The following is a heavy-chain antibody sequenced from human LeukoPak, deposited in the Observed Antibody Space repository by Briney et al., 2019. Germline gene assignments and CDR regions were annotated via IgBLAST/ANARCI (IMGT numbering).Heavy chain of an antibody. CDR3: AKDLTTYDSSGYYDYYFDY. CDR1: GFTFSDYY. Sequence: GGSLRLSCAASGFTFSDYYMSWIRQAPGKGLEWVSYISSSGSTIYYADSVKGRFTISRDNAKNSLYLQMNSLRAEDTAVYYCAKDLTTYDSSGYYDYYFDYWGQGTLVTVSS. D-gene: IGHD3-22*01. CDR2: ISSSGSTI. J-gene: IGHJ4*02. V-gene: IGHV3-11*01.